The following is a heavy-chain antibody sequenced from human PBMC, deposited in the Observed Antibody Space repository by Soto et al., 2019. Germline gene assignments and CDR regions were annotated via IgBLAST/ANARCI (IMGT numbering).Heavy chain of an antibody. J-gene: IGHJ4*02. D-gene: IGHD6-19*01. V-gene: IGHV5-51*01. CDR1: GYSFTNYW. CDR2: IDLSNSGT. CDR3: ARRTYTSGWRHYFDY. Sequence: EVQLVQSGAEVKKPGESLKISCQGFGYSFTNYWIGWLRQMPGKGLEWMGIIDLSNSGTRYSPSFQGQVAISADKSINTAYLQWSSLKASDTAIYYCARRTYTSGWRHYFDYWGQGTLVTVSS.